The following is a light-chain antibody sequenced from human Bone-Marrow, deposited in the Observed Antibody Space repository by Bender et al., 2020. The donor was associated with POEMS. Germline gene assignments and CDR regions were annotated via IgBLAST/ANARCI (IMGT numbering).Light chain of an antibody. CDR1: SSDVGSYNY. CDR2: DVS. J-gene: IGLJ3*02. Sequence: QSALTQPASVSGSPGQSITISCTGTSSDVGSYNYVSWYQTYPDTAPKLLIYDVSHRPSGISNRFSGSKSGNTASLTISGLRAEDEADYYCSSYRSGSTWGFGGGTKLTIL. V-gene: IGLV2-14*03. CDR3: SSYRSGSTWG.